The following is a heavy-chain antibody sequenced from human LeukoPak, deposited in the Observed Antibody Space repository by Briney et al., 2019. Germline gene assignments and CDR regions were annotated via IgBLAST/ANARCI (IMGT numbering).Heavy chain of an antibody. CDR3: ARGRRPSGSVYYYGSGSYQSYFDH. CDR2: INHSGST. V-gene: IGHV4-34*01. D-gene: IGHD3-10*01. CDR1: GGSFSGYY. Sequence: SETLSLTCAVYGGSFSGYYWSWIRQPPGKGLEWIGEINHSGSTNYNPSLKSRVTISVDTSKNQFSLKLSSVTAADTAVYYCARGRRPSGSVYYYGSGSYQSYFDHWGQGTLVTVSS. J-gene: IGHJ4*02.